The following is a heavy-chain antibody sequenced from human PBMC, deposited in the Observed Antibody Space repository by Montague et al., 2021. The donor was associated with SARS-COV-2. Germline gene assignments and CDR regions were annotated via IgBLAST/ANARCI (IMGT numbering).Heavy chain of an antibody. CDR3: ARAYCGGDCHVGP. V-gene: IGHV4-59*01. D-gene: IGHD2-21*02. CDR2: IYDSGSA. Sequence: SETLSLTCTVSGGSIGTYYWNWIRQPPGKGLEWIGYIYDSGSANYNPSLKSRSTISVDTSNNQFSLRLSSVTAADTAVYYCARAYCGGDCHVGPWGQGILVTVSS. CDR1: GGSIGTYY. J-gene: IGHJ5*02.